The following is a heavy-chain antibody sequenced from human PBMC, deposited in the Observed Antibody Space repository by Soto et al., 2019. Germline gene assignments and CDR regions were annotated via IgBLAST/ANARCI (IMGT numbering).Heavy chain of an antibody. CDR2: FSGGSGGT. CDR3: AKTYDSGNHYNAY. CDR1: EFMFTPYG. Sequence: PGGSLRLSCAASEFMFTPYGMSWVRQAPGKGLEWVSTFSGGSGGTHYADSVNGRFTISRDNSRNTVYLQMDSLRAEDTAVYYCAKTYDSGNHYNAYWGQGTLVTVSS. V-gene: IGHV3-23*01. D-gene: IGHD3-10*01. J-gene: IGHJ4*02.